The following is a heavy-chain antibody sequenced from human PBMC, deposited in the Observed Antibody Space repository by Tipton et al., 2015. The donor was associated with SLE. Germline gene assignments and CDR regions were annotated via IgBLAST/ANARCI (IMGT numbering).Heavy chain of an antibody. J-gene: IGHJ4*02. V-gene: IGHV4-31*03. Sequence: TLSLTCTVSGGSISSGGYYWSWIRQHPGKGLEWIGYIYYSGSTYYNPSLKSRVTISVDTSKNQFSLKLSSVTAADTAVYYCARWASYDSSGYYFDYWGQGTLVTVSS. CDR2: IYYSGST. CDR3: ARWASYDSSGYYFDY. D-gene: IGHD3-22*01. CDR1: GGSISSGGYY.